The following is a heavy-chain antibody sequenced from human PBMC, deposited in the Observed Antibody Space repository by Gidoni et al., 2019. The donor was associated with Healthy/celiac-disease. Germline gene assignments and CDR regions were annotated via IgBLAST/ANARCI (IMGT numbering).Heavy chain of an antibody. CDR1: GYTFTRYA. CDR2: INAGNGNT. CDR3: ARDAIAAAGYYYYYYMDV. V-gene: IGHV1-3*01. J-gene: IGHJ6*03. D-gene: IGHD6-13*01. Sequence: QVQLVQSGAEVKTPGASVKVSCKASGYTFTRYAMHWLRQAPGHRLEWMGWINAGNGNTKDSQKFQGRVTITRDTSASTAYMELSSLRSEDTAVYYCARDAIAAAGYYYYYYMDVWGKGTTVTVSS.